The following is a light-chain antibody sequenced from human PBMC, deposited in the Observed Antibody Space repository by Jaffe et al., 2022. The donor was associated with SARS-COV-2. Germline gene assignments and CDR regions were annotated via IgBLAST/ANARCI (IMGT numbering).Light chain of an antibody. V-gene: IGKV3-15*01. J-gene: IGKJ4*01. Sequence: EIVMTQSPATLSVSPGEGVTLSCRAGQRIGTDLAWYQQKPGQAPRLLIYGVSTRATAVPARFSGSGSGTEFTLTISSLQPEDFAVYYCQQYNNWPLTFGGGSKVKI. CDR2: GVS. CDR3: QQYNNWPLT. CDR1: QRIGTD.